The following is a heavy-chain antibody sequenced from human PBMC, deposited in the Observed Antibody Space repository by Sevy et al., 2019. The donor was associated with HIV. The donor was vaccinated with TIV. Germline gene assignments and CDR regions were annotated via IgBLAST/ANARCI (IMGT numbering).Heavy chain of an antibody. Sequence: GGSLRLSCAASGFTFDDYAMHWVRQAPGKGLEWVSGLSRHIRTIGYADSVKGRFTISRDNARNSLCLQMNSLRAEDTAFYYCVKDKVDGDSGYGLFDFWGQGTLVTISS. CDR2: LSRHIRTI. V-gene: IGHV3-9*01. J-gene: IGHJ4*02. CDR1: GFTFDDYA. CDR3: VKDKVDGDSGYGLFDF. D-gene: IGHD5-12*01.